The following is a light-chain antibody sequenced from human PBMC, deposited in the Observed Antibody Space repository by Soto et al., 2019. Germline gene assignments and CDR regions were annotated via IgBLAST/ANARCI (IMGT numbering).Light chain of an antibody. J-gene: IGKJ5*01. CDR1: QSVLYSSNNNNY. CDR2: WAS. Sequence: DIVMTQSPDSLAVSLGERATINCKSSQSVLYSSNNNNYLAWYQQIPGQPPKLLIYWASTRESGVPDRFSGSGSGTDFTLTISSLQAEDVAVYYCQQYYSTPITFGQGTRLEIK. V-gene: IGKV4-1*01. CDR3: QQYYSTPIT.